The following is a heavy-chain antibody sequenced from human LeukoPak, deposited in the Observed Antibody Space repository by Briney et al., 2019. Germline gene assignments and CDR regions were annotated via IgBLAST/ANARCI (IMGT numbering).Heavy chain of an antibody. CDR3: VRDAWMATTPLDY. J-gene: IGHJ4*02. Sequence: PGGSLRLSCADSGFTFTSYWMHWVRQAPGKGLLWVPRIKSEGSSTTYADSVKGRFTISRDNAKHTLYLQINSLRAEDMAVYYCVRDAWMATTPLDYWGQGTMVTV. V-gene: IGHV3-74*01. D-gene: IGHD5-24*01. CDR2: IKSEGSST. CDR1: GFTFTSYW.